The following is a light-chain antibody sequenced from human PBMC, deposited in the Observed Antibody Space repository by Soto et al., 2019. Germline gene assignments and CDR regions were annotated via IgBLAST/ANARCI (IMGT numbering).Light chain of an antibody. CDR3: CSLTTSHTYV. CDR2: HVT. V-gene: IGLV2-14*03. J-gene: IGLJ1*01. CDR1: SSDIGHYDY. Sequence: QSVLTQPASVSGSPGQSITISCTGTSSDIGHYDYVSWYQQHPGKAPKLMIYHVTYPPSGVSNRYSGSKSGNSASLTISGLQADYEADYHCCSLTTSHTYVFGSGTKLTVL.